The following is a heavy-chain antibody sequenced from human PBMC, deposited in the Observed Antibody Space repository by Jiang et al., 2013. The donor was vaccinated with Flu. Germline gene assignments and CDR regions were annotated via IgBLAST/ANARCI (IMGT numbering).Heavy chain of an antibody. V-gene: IGHV3-23*01. CDR3: AKEHCSGGSCYPGDDGFDV. Sequence: GSYSTYYADSVKGRFTISRDNSKNTLYLQMNSLRAEDTAIYYCAKEHCSGGSCYPGDDGFDVWGQGTMVTVSS. CDR2: GSYST. J-gene: IGHJ3*01. D-gene: IGHD2-15*01.